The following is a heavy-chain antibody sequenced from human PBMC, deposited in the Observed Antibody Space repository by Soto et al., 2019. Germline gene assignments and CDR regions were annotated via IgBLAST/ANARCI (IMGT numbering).Heavy chain of an antibody. J-gene: IGHJ6*02. CDR3: ASGITMVRGANLVDYGMEV. CDR1: GFTVSSNY. Sequence: EVQLVESGGGLVQPGGSLRLSCAASGFTVSSNYMTWVRQAPGKGLEWVSIIYSGGNTFYADSVKGRFTISRDKSKNTVSLQMNSLRAEDTAVYYCASGITMVRGANLVDYGMEVWGQGTTVTVSS. V-gene: IGHV3-66*01. D-gene: IGHD3-10*01. CDR2: IYSGGNT.